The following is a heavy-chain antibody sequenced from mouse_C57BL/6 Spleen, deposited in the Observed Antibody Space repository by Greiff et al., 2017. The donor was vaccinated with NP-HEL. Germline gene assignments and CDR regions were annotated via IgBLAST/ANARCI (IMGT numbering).Heavy chain of an antibody. J-gene: IGHJ4*01. CDR1: GFTFSSYA. CDR3: ARDYGSRKGDAMDY. Sequence: DVQLVESGGGLVKPGGSLKLSCAASGFTFSSYAMSWVRQTPEKRLEWVATISDGGSYTYYPDNVKGRFTISRDNAKNNLYLQMSHLKSEDTAMYYCARDYGSRKGDAMDYWGQGTSVTVSS. CDR2: ISDGGSYT. D-gene: IGHD1-1*01. V-gene: IGHV5-4*01.